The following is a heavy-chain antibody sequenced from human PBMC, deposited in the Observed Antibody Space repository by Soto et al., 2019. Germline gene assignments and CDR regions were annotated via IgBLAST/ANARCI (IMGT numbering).Heavy chain of an antibody. V-gene: IGHV4-39*01. J-gene: IGHJ5*02. CDR1: GVSVTRDIYY. CDR3: ASQRIEVFNWFDP. Sequence: SETLSLTCFVSGVSVTRDIYYWGWVRQPPGRGLEWLGSIYYNGRTYYNPSLKSRLTMSVDTSKNQFSLRLTSVTAADTALYYCASQRIEVFNWFDPWGQGTQVTVSS. CDR2: IYYNGRT. D-gene: IGHD2-15*01.